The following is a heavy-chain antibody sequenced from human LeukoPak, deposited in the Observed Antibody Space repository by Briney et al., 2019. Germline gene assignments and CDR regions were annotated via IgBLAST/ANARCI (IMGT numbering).Heavy chain of an antibody. CDR1: GFTFSSYA. Sequence: GGSLRLSCAASGFTFSSYAMNWVRQAPGKGLEWVSVISGSGGSTYCADSVKGRFTISRDNSKNTLYLQMNSLRAEDTAVYYCAKDQDISVAALMADYWGQGTLVTVSS. CDR3: AKDQDISVAALMADY. D-gene: IGHD2-15*01. CDR2: ISGSGGST. J-gene: IGHJ4*02. V-gene: IGHV3-23*01.